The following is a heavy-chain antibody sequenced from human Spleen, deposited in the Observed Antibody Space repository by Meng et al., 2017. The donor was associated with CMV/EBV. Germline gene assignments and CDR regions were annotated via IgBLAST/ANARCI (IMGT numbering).Heavy chain of an antibody. J-gene: IGHJ4*02. V-gene: IGHV3-9*01. D-gene: IGHD6-19*01. CDR3: AKESSGSGDLY. CDR2: ISWNSGTI. CDR1: GFTFDDYA. Sequence: SLRLSCAASGFTFDDYAMHWVRQAPGKGLEWVSGISWNSGTIGYADSVKGRFTISRDNAKNSLYLQMNSLRAEDTALYYCAKESSGSGDLYWGQGTLVTVSS.